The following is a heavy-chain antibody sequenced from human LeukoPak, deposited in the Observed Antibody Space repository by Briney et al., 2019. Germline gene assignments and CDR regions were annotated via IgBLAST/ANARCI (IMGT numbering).Heavy chain of an antibody. CDR1: GFTFSSYG. CDR3: TRGIWANTAMPSVWFDP. Sequence: PGGSLRLSCAASGFTFSSYGMHWVRPAPGKGLEWVGFIRSKAYGGTTEYAASVKGRFTSSRDDSKSIAYLQRNGLETEDTAVYYCTRGIWANTAMPSVWFDPWGQGTLVTVSS. V-gene: IGHV3-49*04. J-gene: IGHJ5*02. D-gene: IGHD5-18*01. CDR2: IRSKAYGGTT.